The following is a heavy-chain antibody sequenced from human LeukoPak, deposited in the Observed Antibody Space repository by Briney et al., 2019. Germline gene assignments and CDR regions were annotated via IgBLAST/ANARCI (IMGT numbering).Heavy chain of an antibody. CDR1: GFTFVDYA. D-gene: IGHD3-10*01. Sequence: GGSLRLSCAASGFTFVDYAMHWVRQAPGEGLEWVSLIRWDGGSTYYADSVKGRFTISRDNSKNSLYLQMNSLRAEDTALYYCAKEGYYGSGSRYYYYYYMDVWGKGTTVTVSS. J-gene: IGHJ6*03. CDR2: IRWDGGST. V-gene: IGHV3-43D*03. CDR3: AKEGYYGSGSRYYYYYYMDV.